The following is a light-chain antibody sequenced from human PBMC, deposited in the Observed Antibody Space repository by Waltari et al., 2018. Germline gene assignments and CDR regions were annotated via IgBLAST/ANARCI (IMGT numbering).Light chain of an antibody. CDR3: QQYLSPPLP. CDR1: QSSLYNSNNLNY. Sequence: DIVMTQSPDSLALSRGQRATINCTSSQSSLYNSNNLNYLVLYQQNAGQPPKVLVYWASTRASGVPDLFIGSVSGTDFTLTISSPQADDVAVYYCQQYLSPPLPFGQGTKVEV. J-gene: IGKJ1*01. V-gene: IGKV4-1*01. CDR2: WAS.